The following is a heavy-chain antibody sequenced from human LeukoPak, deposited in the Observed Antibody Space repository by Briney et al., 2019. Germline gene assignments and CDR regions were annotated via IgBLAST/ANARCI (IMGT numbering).Heavy chain of an antibody. CDR3: AKAGHYGSGSYYSDY. D-gene: IGHD3-10*01. CDR2: ISGSGTTT. J-gene: IGHJ4*02. V-gene: IGHV3-23*01. CDR1: GFIFSSYA. Sequence: GGSLRLSCAASGFIFSSYAMTWVRQAPGRGLEWLSTISGSGTTTYYVDSVKGRFTVSRDNSKNTLYLQMSSLRAGDTAVYYCAKAGHYGSGSYYSDYWGRGTLVTVSS.